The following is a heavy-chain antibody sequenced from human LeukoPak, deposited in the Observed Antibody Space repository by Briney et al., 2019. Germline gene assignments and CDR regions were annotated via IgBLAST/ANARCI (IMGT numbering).Heavy chain of an antibody. CDR1: GFTLRKYG. CDR2: VGDSAETT. Sequence: KPGGSLRLFCAASGFTLRKYGMRWVSQAPGKGLEWVSVVGDSAETTHYADSVKGRFFISRDNSKNTVHLQMNSLRAEDTALYYCEKDSFILEGGVGSDDGFAVWGQGTMVTVSS. V-gene: IGHV3-23*01. J-gene: IGHJ3*01. D-gene: IGHD3-3*01. CDR3: EKDSFILEGGVGSDDGFAV.